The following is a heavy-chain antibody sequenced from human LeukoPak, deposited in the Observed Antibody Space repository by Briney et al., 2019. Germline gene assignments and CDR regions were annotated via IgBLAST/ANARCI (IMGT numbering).Heavy chain of an antibody. Sequence: GGSLRLSCAASGFTFSSYAISWVRQAPGEGLGWVSAISGSGGSTYYADSVKGRFTISRDNSKNTLYLQMNSLRAEDTAVYYCAKGNWNYPLDYWGQGTLVTVSS. CDR1: GFTFSSYA. V-gene: IGHV3-23*01. D-gene: IGHD1-7*01. CDR2: ISGSGGST. CDR3: AKGNWNYPLDY. J-gene: IGHJ4*02.